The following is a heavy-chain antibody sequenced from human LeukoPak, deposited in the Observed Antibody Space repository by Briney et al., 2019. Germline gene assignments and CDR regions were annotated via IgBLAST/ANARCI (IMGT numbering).Heavy chain of an antibody. D-gene: IGHD6-13*01. Sequence: SGTLSLTCAVSGGSISSSNWWSWVRQPPGKGLEWIGEIYHSGSTNYNPSLKSRVTISVDKSKNQFSLKLSSVTAADTAVYYCAKEGELGIAAAGTYAFDIWGQGTMVTVSS. CDR2: IYHSGST. CDR1: GGSISSSNW. V-gene: IGHV4-4*02. CDR3: AKEGELGIAAAGTYAFDI. J-gene: IGHJ3*02.